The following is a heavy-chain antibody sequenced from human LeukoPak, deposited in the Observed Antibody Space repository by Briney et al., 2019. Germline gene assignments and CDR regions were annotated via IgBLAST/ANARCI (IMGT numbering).Heavy chain of an antibody. Sequence: GGSLRLSCAASGFTLSTFGMNWVRQAPDKGLEWVAFIQYDDSIEYYADSVKGRFTISRDNSKNTLYFQMSSLRGDDTAVYYCAKDQGVVGSYDYWGRGTLVTVSS. D-gene: IGHD3-10*01. V-gene: IGHV3-30*02. CDR3: AKDQGVVGSYDY. CDR2: IQYDDSIE. J-gene: IGHJ4*01. CDR1: GFTLSTFG.